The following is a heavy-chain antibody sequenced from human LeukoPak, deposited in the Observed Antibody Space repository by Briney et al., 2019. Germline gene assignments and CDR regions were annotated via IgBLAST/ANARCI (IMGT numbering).Heavy chain of an antibody. CDR3: ARNPYGSGSYYIY. CDR2: ISSSSSYI. D-gene: IGHD3-10*01. CDR1: GFTFSSYI. V-gene: IGHV3-21*01. J-gene: IGHJ4*02. Sequence: GGSLRLSCAASGFTFSSYIMNWVRQAPGKGLEWVSSISSSSSYIYYADSVKGRFTISRDNAKNSLYLRMNSLRAEDTAVYYCARNPYGSGSYYIYWGQGTLVTISS.